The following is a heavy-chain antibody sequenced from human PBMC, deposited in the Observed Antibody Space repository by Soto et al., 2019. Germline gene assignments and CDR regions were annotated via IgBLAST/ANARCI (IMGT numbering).Heavy chain of an antibody. D-gene: IGHD1-1*01. CDR2: MSHSGGN. Sequence: QVQLQQWGAGLLKPSETLSLTCAVYGGSVNSGNYYWSWIRQPTGQGLEWIGEMSHSGGNHFNPSLKSRVTISVDTSKNQFSLTMSSVTAADTALYYCARVERGTATTGVDAFDIWGPGTMVTVSS. J-gene: IGHJ3*02. V-gene: IGHV4-34*01. CDR3: ARVERGTATTGVDAFDI. CDR1: GGSVNSGNYY.